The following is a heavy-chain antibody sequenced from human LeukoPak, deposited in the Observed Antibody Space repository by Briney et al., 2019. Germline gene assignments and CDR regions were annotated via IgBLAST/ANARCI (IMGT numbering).Heavy chain of an antibody. Sequence: ASVKVSCKASGVIFSINWVRQAHGQGLEWMGRIIPRLDTTNYAQKFQGRVTITADESTSTAYMELSSLRSEDTAVYYCARDKSYYYNSSGYYSFDYWGQGTLVTVSS. CDR3: ARDKSYYYNSSGYYSFDY. CDR1: GVIFS. J-gene: IGHJ4*02. D-gene: IGHD3-22*01. CDR2: IIPRLDTT. V-gene: IGHV1-69*11.